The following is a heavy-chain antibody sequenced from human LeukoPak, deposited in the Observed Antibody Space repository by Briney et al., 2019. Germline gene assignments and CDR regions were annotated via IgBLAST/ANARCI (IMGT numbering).Heavy chain of an antibody. J-gene: IGHJ6*04. CDR2: IRSKANSYAT. D-gene: IGHD6-13*01. Sequence: GGSLRLSCAASGFTFSGSAMHWVRQASGKGLEWVGRIRSKANSYATAYAASVKGRFTISRDDSKNTAYLQMNSLKTEDTAVYYCTRLHSYSSSFPYYYYYYGMDVWAKGPRSPSPQ. V-gene: IGHV3-73*01. CDR3: TRLHSYSSSFPYYYYYYGMDV. CDR1: GFTFSGSA.